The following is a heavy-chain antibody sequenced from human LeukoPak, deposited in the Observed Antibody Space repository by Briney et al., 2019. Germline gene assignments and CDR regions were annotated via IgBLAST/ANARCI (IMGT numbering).Heavy chain of an antibody. J-gene: IGHJ4*02. CDR2: IKQDGGEK. CDR3: ATQQGGHPAY. D-gene: IGHD6-13*01. V-gene: IGHV3-7*01. Sequence: LTGGSLRLSCADSGITFSRYWMSWVRQAPGKGLEWVANIKQDGGEKYYVDSVRGRFTISRDNAKNMLYLQVNSLRAEDTAVYYCATQQGGHPAYWGQGTLVTVSS. CDR1: GITFSRYW.